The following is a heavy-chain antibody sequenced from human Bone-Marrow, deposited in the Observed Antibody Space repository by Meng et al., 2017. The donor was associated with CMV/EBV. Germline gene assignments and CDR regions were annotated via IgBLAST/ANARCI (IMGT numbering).Heavy chain of an antibody. CDR2: IIPILGIA. V-gene: IGHV1-69*10. CDR1: GGTFSSYA. Sequence: SVKVSCKASGGTFSSYAISWVRQAPGQGLEWMGGIIPILGIANYAQKFQGRVTITADKSTSTAYMELSSLRSEDTAVYYCARALCVNGVCLREGDWFDPWGQGTLVTVSS. J-gene: IGHJ5*02. D-gene: IGHD2-8*01. CDR3: ARALCVNGVCLREGDWFDP.